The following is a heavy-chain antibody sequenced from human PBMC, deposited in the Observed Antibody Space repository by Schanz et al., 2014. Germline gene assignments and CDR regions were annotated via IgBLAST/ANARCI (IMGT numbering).Heavy chain of an antibody. D-gene: IGHD1-1*01. Sequence: EVQLVESGGGLVKPGGSLRLSCATSGFTLNNAWMNWVRQAPGKGLEWVSGFDAHDGRAYYADSAKGRFTISRDNSKNTLYLQMDSLRAEDTAVYFCAKKVPAYNPFDSWGQGTLVTVSS. CDR1: GFTLNNAW. J-gene: IGHJ4*02. V-gene: IGHV3-23*04. CDR3: AKKVPAYNPFDS. CDR2: FDAHDGRA.